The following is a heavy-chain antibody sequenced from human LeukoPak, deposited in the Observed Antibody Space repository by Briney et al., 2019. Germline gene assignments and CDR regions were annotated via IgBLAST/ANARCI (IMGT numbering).Heavy chain of an antibody. Sequence: PGGSLRVSCAASGFTFRSYAMHWVRQAPGRGLDWVAVMSYDGGNKYYADSVKGRFTISRDNSKNTLDLQMSSLRAEDTAVYYCARRGHGYGSPFDYWGQGTLVTVSS. CDR1: GFTFRSYA. D-gene: IGHD5-18*01. V-gene: IGHV3-30*14. CDR2: MSYDGGNK. J-gene: IGHJ4*02. CDR3: ARRGHGYGSPFDY.